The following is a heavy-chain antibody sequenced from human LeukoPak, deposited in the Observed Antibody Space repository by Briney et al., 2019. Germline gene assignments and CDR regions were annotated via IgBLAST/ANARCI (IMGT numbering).Heavy chain of an antibody. CDR1: GFTFSSYD. D-gene: IGHD1-26*01. Sequence: GGSLRLSCEASGFTFSSYDMAWVRQAPEKGLEWVAGITGSSDITDYADSVKGRFTISRDNSKNTLYLQMNSLMAVDTAIYYCAKKIPGTYPFDYWGRGTLVTVSS. J-gene: IGHJ4*02. CDR2: ITGSSDIT. CDR3: AKKIPGTYPFDY. V-gene: IGHV3-23*01.